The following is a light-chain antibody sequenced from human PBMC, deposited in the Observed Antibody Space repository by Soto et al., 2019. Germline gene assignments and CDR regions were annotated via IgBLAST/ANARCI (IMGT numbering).Light chain of an antibody. V-gene: IGKV3-20*01. CDR3: QQYGSSPWT. CDR1: HRVSSNC. CDR2: GAS. J-gene: IGKJ1*01. Sequence: EIVLTQSPGTLSLSPGERATLSCRASHRVSSNCFAWYQQKPGQAPRLLIYGASSRATGIPDRFSGSGSGTDFTLAISRLEPEDFAVYYCQQYGSSPWTFGQGTKVEIK.